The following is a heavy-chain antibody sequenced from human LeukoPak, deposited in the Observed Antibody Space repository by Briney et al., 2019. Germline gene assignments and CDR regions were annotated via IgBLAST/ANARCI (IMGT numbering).Heavy chain of an antibody. CDR1: GYSFTNYW. D-gene: IGHD2-8*01. J-gene: IGHJ4*02. CDR2: IYPGDSET. Sequence: GESLKISCKTSGYSFTNYWIGWVRQMPGRGLEWMGIIYPGDSETTYSPSFQGQVTISADKSVSTAYLQWNGLKASDTAMFYCAASIVRTPHEYYFNYWGQGTLVAVSS. V-gene: IGHV5-51*01. CDR3: AASIVRTPHEYYFNY.